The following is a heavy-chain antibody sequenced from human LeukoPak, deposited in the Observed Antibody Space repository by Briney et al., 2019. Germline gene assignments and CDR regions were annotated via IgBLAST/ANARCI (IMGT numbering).Heavy chain of an antibody. J-gene: IGHJ5*02. CDR1: GFTFSSYW. CDR3: AGGSQGIAVAGIWFDP. D-gene: IGHD6-19*01. V-gene: IGHV3-74*01. CDR2: INSDGSST. Sequence: GGSLRLSCAASGFTFSSYWMHWVRQAPGKGLVWVSRINSDGSSTSYADSVKGRFTISRDNAKNTLYLQMNSLRAEDTAVYYCAGGSQGIAVAGIWFDPWGQGTLVTVSS.